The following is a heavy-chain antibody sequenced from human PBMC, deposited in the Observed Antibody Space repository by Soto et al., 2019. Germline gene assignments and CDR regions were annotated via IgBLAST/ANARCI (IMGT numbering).Heavy chain of an antibody. V-gene: IGHV3-7*05. CDR3: ARDGSTSWYSYDYHGMDV. CDR2: INLDGSEK. J-gene: IGHJ6*02. Sequence: EVQLVESGGGLVQPGGSLRLSCAASGFTFRTYWLSWVRQVPGKGLEWVANINLDGSEKNYVDSVKGRFTIPRDNARTSLYLQMSSLRAEDTALYYCARDGSTSWYSYDYHGMDVWGQGATVTVSS. CDR1: GFTFRTYW. D-gene: IGHD5-18*01.